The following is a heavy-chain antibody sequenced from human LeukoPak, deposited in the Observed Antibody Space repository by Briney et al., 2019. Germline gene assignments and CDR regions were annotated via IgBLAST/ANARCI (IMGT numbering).Heavy chain of an antibody. CDR3: ARDFNQVVVAATGVDY. CDR1: GFTFSSYW. D-gene: IGHD2-15*01. V-gene: IGHV3-7*01. J-gene: IGHJ4*02. Sequence: GGSLRLSCAASGFTFSSYWMSWVGQAPGKGLEWVANIKQHGSEKHYVDSVKGRFTISRDNAKNSLYLQMNSLRAEDTAVYYCARDFNQVVVAATGVDYWGQGTLVTVSS. CDR2: IKQHGSEK.